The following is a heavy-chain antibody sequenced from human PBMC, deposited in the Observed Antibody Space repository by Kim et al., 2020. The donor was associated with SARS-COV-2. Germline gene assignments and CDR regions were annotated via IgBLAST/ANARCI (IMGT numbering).Heavy chain of an antibody. J-gene: IGHJ4*02. Sequence: GGSLRLSCAASGFTFSSYCMHWVRQAPGKGLEWVSFISYDEINKYYGDSVQGRFIISRDNSKNTVYLQMNRLRPEDTAVYFCARGSDNWKYLGGDYLDYWAREP. CDR2: ISYDEINK. V-gene: IGHV3-30*03. CDR1: GFTFSSYC. D-gene: IGHD1-7*01. CDR3: ARGSDNWKYLGGDYLDY.